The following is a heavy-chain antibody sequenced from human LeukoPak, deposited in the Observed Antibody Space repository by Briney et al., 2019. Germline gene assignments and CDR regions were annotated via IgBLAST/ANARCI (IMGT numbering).Heavy chain of an antibody. CDR1: GFTFNNYA. V-gene: IGHV3-30-3*01. CDR2: ISYDGGNQ. D-gene: IGHD1-1*01. Sequence: GGSLRLSCAASGFTFNNYAMQWVRQAPGKGLEWVTVISYDGGNQYYADSVKGRFTISRDNSKNTLYLQMNSLRPDDTAVYYCARGRHKRNWYGDFEYWGQGSLVTVSS. CDR3: ARGRHKRNWYGDFEY. J-gene: IGHJ4*02.